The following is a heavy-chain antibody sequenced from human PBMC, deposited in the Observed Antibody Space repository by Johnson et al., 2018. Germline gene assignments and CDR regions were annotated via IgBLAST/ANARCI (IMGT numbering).Heavy chain of an antibody. Sequence: EVQLVESGGGLVKPGGSLRLSCAASGFTFSSYSMNWVRQAPGKGLEWVSSISSSSSYLYYADSVKGRFTISRDNAKNSLYLQMNSLRAEDTAVYYCASHSEGGMDVWGQGTTVTVSS. CDR1: GFTFSSYS. CDR2: ISSSSSYL. V-gene: IGHV3-21*01. CDR3: ASHSEGGMDV. J-gene: IGHJ6*02.